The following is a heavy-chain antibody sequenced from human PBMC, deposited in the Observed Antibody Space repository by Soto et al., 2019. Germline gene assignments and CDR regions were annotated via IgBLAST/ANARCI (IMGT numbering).Heavy chain of an antibody. CDR2: FSGSGGST. J-gene: IGHJ4*02. CDR1: GFTFSNYA. CDR3: AKDVGASPTGDFDY. V-gene: IGHV3-23*01. D-gene: IGHD1-26*01. Sequence: GGSLRLSCAASGFTFSNYAMSWVRQAPGKGLEWVSAFSGSGGSTYYADSVKGRFTISRDNSKNTLYLEMNSLRVGDTAVYYCAKDVGASPTGDFDYWGRGTLVTVSS.